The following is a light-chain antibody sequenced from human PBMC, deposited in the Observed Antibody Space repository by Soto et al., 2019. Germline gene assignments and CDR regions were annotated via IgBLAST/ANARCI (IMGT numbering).Light chain of an antibody. V-gene: IGKV3-20*01. Sequence: ETVLTQSPGTLSLSPGERATLSCRASQSVSSSYLAWYQQKPGQAPRLLIYGASSRATGIPDRFSGSGSGTEFTLTINRMEPEDFAVYYCQQYGSSPPSWTFGQGTKVEIK. CDR2: GAS. CDR1: QSVSSSY. CDR3: QQYGSSPPSWT. J-gene: IGKJ1*01.